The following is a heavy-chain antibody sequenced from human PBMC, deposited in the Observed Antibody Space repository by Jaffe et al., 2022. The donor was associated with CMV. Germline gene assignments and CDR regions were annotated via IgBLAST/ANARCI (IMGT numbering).Heavy chain of an antibody. V-gene: IGHV4-59*01. D-gene: IGHD3-22*01. CDR1: GGSLTGYY. J-gene: IGHJ4*02. CDR3: ARDRGFFGGSSGFYDY. CDR2: TFYSGST. Sequence: QVQLQESGPGLVKASETLSLTCSVSGGSLTGYYWSWIRQPPGRGLEWIGNTFYSGSTNYNPSLNSRVTISVDPSNEQFSLHLRSVTAADTAVYYCARDRGFFGGSSGFYDYWGQGTLVTVSS.